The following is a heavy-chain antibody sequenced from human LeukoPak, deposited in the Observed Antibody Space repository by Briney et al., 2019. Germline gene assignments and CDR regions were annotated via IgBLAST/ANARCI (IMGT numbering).Heavy chain of an antibody. Sequence: GGSLRLSCAASGFTFSSYAMSWVRQAPGKGLEWVSAISGSGGSTYYADSVKGRFTISRDNSKNTLYLQMNSLRAEDTAVYYCETDDSSGRDFDYWGQGTLVTVSS. CDR3: ETDDSSGRDFDY. CDR1: GFTFSSYA. J-gene: IGHJ4*02. CDR2: ISGSGGST. V-gene: IGHV3-23*01. D-gene: IGHD3-22*01.